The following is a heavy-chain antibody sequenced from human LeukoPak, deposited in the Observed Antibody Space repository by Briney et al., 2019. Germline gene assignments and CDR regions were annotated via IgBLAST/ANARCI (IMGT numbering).Heavy chain of an antibody. CDR3: AIVSRELLPRD. D-gene: IGHD1-26*01. CDR2: INPSSGGT. V-gene: IGHV1-2*02. J-gene: IGHJ4*02. Sequence: ASVKVSCKASGYTFTGYYMHWVRQAPGRGLEWMGWINPSSGGTNYAQKFQGRVTMTRDTSISTAYMEPSRLRSDDTAVYYCAIVSRELLPRDWGQGTLVTVSS. CDR1: GYTFTGYY.